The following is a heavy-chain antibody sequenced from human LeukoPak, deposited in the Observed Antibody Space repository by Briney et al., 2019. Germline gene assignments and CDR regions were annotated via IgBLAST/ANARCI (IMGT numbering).Heavy chain of an antibody. CDR2: ISYDGSNK. CDR1: GFTFSSYG. J-gene: IGHJ6*02. V-gene: IGHV3-30*18. D-gene: IGHD1-26*01. Sequence: GGSLRLSCAASGFTFSSYGMHWVRQAPGKGLEWLAVISYDGSNKYYADSVKGRFTISRDNSKNTLYLQMNSLRAEDTAVYYCAKGIVGATKGVDYYYGMDVWGQGTTVTISS. CDR3: AKGIVGATKGVDYYYGMDV.